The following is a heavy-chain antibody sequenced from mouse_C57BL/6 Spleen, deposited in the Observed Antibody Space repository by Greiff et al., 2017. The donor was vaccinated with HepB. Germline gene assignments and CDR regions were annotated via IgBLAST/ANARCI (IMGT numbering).Heavy chain of an antibody. D-gene: IGHD1-1*01. CDR3: ARRRDYDYYGSSSYYFDY. J-gene: IGHJ2*01. V-gene: IGHV1-81*01. CDR2: IYPRSGNT. Sequence: QVQLQQSGAELARPGASVKLSCKASGYTFTSYGISWVKQRTGQGLEWIGEIYPRSGNTYYNEKFKGKATLTADKSSSTAYMELRSLTSEDSAVYFCARRRDYDYYGSSSYYFDYWGQGTTLTVSS. CDR1: GYTFTSYG.